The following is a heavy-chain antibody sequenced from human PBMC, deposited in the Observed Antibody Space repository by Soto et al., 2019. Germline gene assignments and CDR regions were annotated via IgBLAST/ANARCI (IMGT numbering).Heavy chain of an antibody. CDR2: FSDYNVNT. J-gene: IGHJ4*02. Sequence: QVQLVQSGAEVKKPGASVKVSCKASGYTFTSYGITGVRKPPGKGLAWLGWFSDYNVNTNYAQKLQGRGTMTTDTTPSTAYMELRSLRSDDTAVYYCAREIVEYCSSTSCSGVADGGQGALVTVSS. CDR1: GYTFTSYG. V-gene: IGHV1-18*01. D-gene: IGHD2-2*01. CDR3: AREIVEYCSSTSCSGVAD.